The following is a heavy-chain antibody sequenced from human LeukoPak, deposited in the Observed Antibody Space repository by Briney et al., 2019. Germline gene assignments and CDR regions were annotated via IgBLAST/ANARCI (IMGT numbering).Heavy chain of an antibody. J-gene: IGHJ3*02. CDR3: ARAPYYDSSGYNI. CDR2: IIPIFGTA. CDR1: GGTFSSYA. D-gene: IGHD3-22*01. Sequence: SVKVSCKASGGTFSSYATSWVRQAPGQGLEWMGRIIPIFGTANYAQKFQGRVTITTDESTSTAYMELSSLRSEDTAVYYCARAPYYDSSGYNIWGQGTMVTVSS. V-gene: IGHV1-69*05.